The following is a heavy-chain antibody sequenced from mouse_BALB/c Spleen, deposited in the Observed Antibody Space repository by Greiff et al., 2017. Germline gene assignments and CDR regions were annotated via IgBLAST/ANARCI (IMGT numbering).Heavy chain of an antibody. CDR1: GYSITSGYY. Sequence: EVQLQQSGPGLVKPSQSLSLTCSVTGYSITSGYYWNWIRQFPGNQLEWMGYISYDGSNNYNPSLKNRISITRDTSKNQFFLKLNSVTTEDTATYYCARDDSYAMDYWGQGTSVTVSS. J-gene: IGHJ4*01. CDR3: ARDDSYAMDY. CDR2: ISYDGSN. V-gene: IGHV3-6*02.